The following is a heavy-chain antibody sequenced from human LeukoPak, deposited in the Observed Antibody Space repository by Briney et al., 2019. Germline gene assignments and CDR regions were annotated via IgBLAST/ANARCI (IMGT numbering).Heavy chain of an antibody. D-gene: IGHD6-13*01. CDR2: IYYSGST. CDR1: GGSISSYY. Sequence: SETLSLTCTVSGGSISSYYWSWIRQPPGKGLDWIGYIYYSGSTNHNPSLKSRVTISVDTSKNQFSLKLSSVTAADTAVYYCARSYSSSSYFDYWGQGTLVTVSS. J-gene: IGHJ4*02. CDR3: ARSYSSSSYFDY. V-gene: IGHV4-59*01.